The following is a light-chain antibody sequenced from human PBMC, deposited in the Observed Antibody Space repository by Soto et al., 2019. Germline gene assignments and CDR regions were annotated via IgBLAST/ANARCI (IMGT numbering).Light chain of an antibody. Sequence: DIQMTQSPSTLSGSVGDRVTITCRASQTISSWWAWYQQKPGKAPKLLIYKASSLKSGVPSRFSGSGSGPEFTLTISSLQPDYFANYYCQDYNSYSEAFGQGTKVELK. CDR3: QDYNSYSEA. J-gene: IGKJ1*01. V-gene: IGKV1-5*03. CDR2: KAS. CDR1: QTISSW.